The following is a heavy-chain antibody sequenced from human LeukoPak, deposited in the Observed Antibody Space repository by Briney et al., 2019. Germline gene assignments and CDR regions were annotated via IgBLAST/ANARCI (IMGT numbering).Heavy chain of an antibody. V-gene: IGHV3-23*01. Sequence: GGSLRLSCAASGFTFSSYAMSWVRQAPGKGLEWVSTISDSGSTYYADSVKGRFTISRDNAKNTVYLQMNSLRAEDTAVYFCAKTISGYCSRTSCLNWFDPWGQGTLVTVSS. CDR2: ISDSGST. J-gene: IGHJ5*02. CDR1: GFTFSSYA. D-gene: IGHD2-2*03. CDR3: AKTISGYCSRTSCLNWFDP.